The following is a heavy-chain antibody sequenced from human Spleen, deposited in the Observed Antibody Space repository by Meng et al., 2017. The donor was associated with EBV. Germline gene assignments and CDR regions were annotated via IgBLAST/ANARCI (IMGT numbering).Heavy chain of an antibody. V-gene: IGHV3-11*01. J-gene: IGHJ5*02. Sequence: GAFAKPGGSLGLSCHGFCFNFNDSYMSWIRQSPGKGLEWLSYTSSAGTTIYYAESVKGRFTVSRDNAKNSLYLQMNSLRAEDTAVYYCARSYDSTGYTTSWGQGTLVTVSS. CDR1: CFNFNDSY. CDR2: TSSAGTTI. CDR3: ARSYDSTGYTTS. D-gene: IGHD3-22*01.